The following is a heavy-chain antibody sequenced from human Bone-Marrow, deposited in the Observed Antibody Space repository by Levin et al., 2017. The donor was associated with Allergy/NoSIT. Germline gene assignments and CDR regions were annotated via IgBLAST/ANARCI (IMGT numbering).Heavy chain of an antibody. Sequence: SETLSLTCTVSGDSISSGVYYWAWIRQPPGAGLEWIGSIFYRGLTQYNPSLQSRVTISVDTSKNQFSLKLSSLIAADTAIYFCARRDQYKSGWIPGFGHWGQGTLVTVSS. D-gene: IGHD6-19*01. V-gene: IGHV4-39*01. CDR2: IFYRGLT. CDR3: ARRDQYKSGWIPGFGH. CDR1: GDSISSGVYY. J-gene: IGHJ4*02.